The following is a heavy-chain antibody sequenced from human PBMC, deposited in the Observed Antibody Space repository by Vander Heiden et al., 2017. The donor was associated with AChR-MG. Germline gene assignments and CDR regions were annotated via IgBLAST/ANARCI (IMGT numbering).Heavy chain of an antibody. J-gene: IGHJ3*02. Sequence: QVQLVESGVGVVQPGRSLSLSCAASVIPFSSYAMQWGRQAPGKGLEWVAVISYDGSNKYYADAVKGRFTISRDNSKNTLYLKMKSMRAEDTAVYYYARRSGSYDAFDIWGQGTMVTVSS. CDR3: ARRSGSYDAFDI. CDR2: ISYDGSNK. V-gene: IGHV3-30-3*01. CDR1: VIPFSSYA. D-gene: IGHD1-26*01.